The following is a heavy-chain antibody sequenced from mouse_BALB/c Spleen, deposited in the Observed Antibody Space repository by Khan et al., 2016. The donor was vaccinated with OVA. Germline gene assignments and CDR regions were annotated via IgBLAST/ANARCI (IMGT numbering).Heavy chain of an antibody. D-gene: IGHD2-14*01. Sequence: EVELVESGPSLVKPSQTLSLTCSVTGDSITSGYWNWTRKFPGNKLEYMGYMIYSGNTYYNPSLKSRISITRHTSKNQYYLQLNSVTTEDTATYYCARSTYRYAFAYWGQGTLVTVSA. CDR2: MIYSGNT. V-gene: IGHV3-8*02. J-gene: IGHJ3*01. CDR3: ARSTYRYAFAY. CDR1: GDSITSGY.